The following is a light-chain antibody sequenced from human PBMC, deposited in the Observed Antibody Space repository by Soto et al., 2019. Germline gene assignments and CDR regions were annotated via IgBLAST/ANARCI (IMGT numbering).Light chain of an antibody. V-gene: IGLV2-23*01. CDR1: SSDVGSYNL. Sequence: QSALTQPASVSGSPGQSITISCTGTSSDVGSYNLASWYQQHPGKAPKLMIYEGSKRPSGVSNRFSGSKSGNTASLTISGLQAEDEVDYYCCSYAGSSTSYVFGTETKVTVL. CDR2: EGS. CDR3: CSYAGSSTSYV. J-gene: IGLJ1*01.